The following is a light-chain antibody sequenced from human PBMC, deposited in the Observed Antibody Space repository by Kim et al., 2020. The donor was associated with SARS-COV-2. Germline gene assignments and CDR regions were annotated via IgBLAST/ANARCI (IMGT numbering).Light chain of an antibody. CDR2: GAS. V-gene: IGKV3D-15*01. J-gene: IGKJ2*01. CDR1: QSVSSN. CDR3: QHYKNWPHDT. Sequence: EIVMTQSPATLSVSPGERATLSCRASQSVSSNLAWYQQKPGQAPRLLIYGASMRATGIPARFSGSGSGTEFTLTISSLQSEDFAVYYCQHYKNWPHDTFGQGTKLGI.